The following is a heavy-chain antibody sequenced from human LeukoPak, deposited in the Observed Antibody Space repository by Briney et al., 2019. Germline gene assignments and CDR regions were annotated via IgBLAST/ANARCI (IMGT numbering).Heavy chain of an antibody. CDR3: AKDVAGDHTIDY. CDR1: GFTFSSYG. V-gene: IGHV3-30*18. D-gene: IGHD2-21*02. Sequence: GRSLRLSCAASGFTFSSYGMHWVRQAPGKGLEWVAVISYDGNNKYYADSVKGRFTISRDNSKNTLYLQMNSLRAEDTAVYYCAKDVAGDHTIDYWGQGTLVTVSS. J-gene: IGHJ4*02. CDR2: ISYDGNNK.